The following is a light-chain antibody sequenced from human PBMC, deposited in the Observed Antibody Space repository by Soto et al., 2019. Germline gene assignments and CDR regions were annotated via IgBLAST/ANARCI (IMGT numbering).Light chain of an antibody. CDR3: SSYAGSNHLV. CDR1: SSDVGGYNY. CDR2: EVS. J-gene: IGLJ2*01. Sequence: QSALTQPPSASGSPGQSVTISCTGTSSDVGGYNYVSWYQQYPGKAPKVMIYEVSKRPSGVPDRFSGSKSGNTASLTVSGLQADDEADYYCSSYAGSNHLVFGGGTKLTVL. V-gene: IGLV2-8*01.